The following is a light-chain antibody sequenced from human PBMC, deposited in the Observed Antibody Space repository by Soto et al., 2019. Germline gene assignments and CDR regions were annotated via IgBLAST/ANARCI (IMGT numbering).Light chain of an antibody. CDR3: TSYTASGTGV. J-gene: IGLJ3*02. V-gene: IGLV2-14*03. CDR1: TSDVGGYNY. CDR2: DDS. Sequence: QSALTQPPSVSGSPGQSVTISCAGTTSDVGGYNYASWYQQHPRKAPKLILFDDSNRPSGPSHLFSGSKSINTASLTISGLQTDDEADYYCTSYTASGTGVFGGGTKLTVL.